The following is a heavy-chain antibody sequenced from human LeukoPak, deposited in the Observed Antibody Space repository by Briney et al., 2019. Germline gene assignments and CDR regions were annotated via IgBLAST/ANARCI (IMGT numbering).Heavy chain of an antibody. CDR3: ARCRIAAGSIWEDY. J-gene: IGHJ4*02. D-gene: IGHD6-13*01. Sequence: LALNCPFSGGSISSGGYYWSLIRQPPGKGPEWIGYIYYSGSTSYNPCLKSRVTISVDTSKNQFSLKLSSVTAADTAMYYCARCRIAAGSIWEDYWGQGTLVTVSS. V-gene: IGHV4-31*03. CDR1: GGSISSGGYY. CDR2: IYYSGST.